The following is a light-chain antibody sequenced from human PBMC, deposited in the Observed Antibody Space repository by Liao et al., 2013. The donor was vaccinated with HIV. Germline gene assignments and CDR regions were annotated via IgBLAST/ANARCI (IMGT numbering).Light chain of an antibody. Sequence: SYELTQPPSVSVSPGQTATITCSGDHLGDKDACWYQQKPGQAPVLVIYYDNDRPSGIPERFSGSSSGTTVTLTISGVQAEDEADYYCQSADSSGSYVVFGGGTKLTVL. CDR1: HLGDKD. CDR2: YDN. V-gene: IGLV3-25*03. J-gene: IGLJ2*01. CDR3: QSADSSGSYVV.